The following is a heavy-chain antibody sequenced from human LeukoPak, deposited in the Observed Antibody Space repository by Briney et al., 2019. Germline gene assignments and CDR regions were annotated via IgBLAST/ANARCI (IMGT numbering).Heavy chain of an antibody. D-gene: IGHD5-24*01. Sequence: GGSLRLSCATSGFTFSSYAMSWVRQAPGKGLEWVSAITGSGGSTYYADSVKGRLSISRDNSKNTLYPQMNSLRAEDTAVYYCAKGRDGYNFDFWGQGTLVTVSS. V-gene: IGHV3-23*01. CDR2: ITGSGGST. CDR1: GFTFSSYA. CDR3: AKGRDGYNFDF. J-gene: IGHJ5*01.